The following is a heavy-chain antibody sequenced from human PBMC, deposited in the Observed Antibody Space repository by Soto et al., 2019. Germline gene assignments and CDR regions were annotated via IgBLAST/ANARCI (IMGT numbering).Heavy chain of an antibody. CDR1: GFTFSNYG. CDR2: IWHDGHNK. D-gene: IGHD1-26*01. CDR3: ASDLVGASDSYGLDV. V-gene: IGHV3-33*01. J-gene: IGHJ6*02. Sequence: QVQLVESGGGVVQPGRSLRLSCAASGFTFSNYGMHWVRQAPGKGLELVAIIWHDGHNKYYADSVRGRFIISRDNSKNRLYLQMNSLRAEDTAVYYCASDLVGASDSYGLDVWGQGTPVTVSS.